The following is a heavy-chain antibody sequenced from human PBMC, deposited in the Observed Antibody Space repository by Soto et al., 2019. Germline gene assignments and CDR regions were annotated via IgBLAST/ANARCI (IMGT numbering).Heavy chain of an antibody. CDR2: MNPNSGNT. V-gene: IGHV1-8*01. CDR3: AIRSSWYGYYYYYMDV. Sequence: ASVKVSCKASGYTFTSYDINWVRQATGQGLEWMGWMNPNSGNTGYAQKFQGRVTMTRNTSISTAYMELSSLRSEDTAVYYCAIRSSWYGYYYYYMDVWGKGTTVTVS. CDR1: GYTFTSYD. D-gene: IGHD6-13*01. J-gene: IGHJ6*03.